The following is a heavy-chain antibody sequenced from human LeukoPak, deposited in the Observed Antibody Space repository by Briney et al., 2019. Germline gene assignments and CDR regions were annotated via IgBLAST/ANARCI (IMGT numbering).Heavy chain of an antibody. CDR2: IRYDGFNK. V-gene: IGHV3-30*02. J-gene: IGHJ4*02. Sequence: GGSLRLSCAASGFTFSNYGMHWVRQAPGKGLEWVASIRYDGFNKYYADSLKGRFTISRDNSKNTLYLQMNTLRAEDTAVYYCAKAVLWGQGTLVTVSS. CDR1: GFTFSNYG. CDR3: AKAVL.